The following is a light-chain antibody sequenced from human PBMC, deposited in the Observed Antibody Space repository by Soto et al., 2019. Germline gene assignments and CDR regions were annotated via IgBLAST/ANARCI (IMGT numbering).Light chain of an antibody. CDR2: DTS. CDR1: QSVSSNY. CDR3: QQRSTSWT. J-gene: IGKJ1*01. Sequence: EIVLTQSPATLSLSPGERATLSCRARQSVSSNYLGWYQQKPGQAPRLLIYDTSKRATGIPARFSGSGSGTDFTLTISSLEPEDFAVYYCQQRSTSWTFGQGTKVEIK. V-gene: IGKV3-11*01.